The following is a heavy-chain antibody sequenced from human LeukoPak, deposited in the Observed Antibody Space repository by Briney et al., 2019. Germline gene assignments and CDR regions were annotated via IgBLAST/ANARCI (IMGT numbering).Heavy chain of an antibody. D-gene: IGHD3-22*01. Sequence: GASVKVSCKASGYTFTSYYMHWVRQAPGQGLEWMGIIDPSGGSTSYAQKFQGRVTMTRDMSTSTVYMELSSLRSEDTAVYYCARGSRGSSGYYYLDYWGQGTLVTVSS. CDR2: IDPSGGST. CDR1: GYTFTSYY. V-gene: IGHV1-46*01. CDR3: ARGSRGSSGYYYLDY. J-gene: IGHJ4*02.